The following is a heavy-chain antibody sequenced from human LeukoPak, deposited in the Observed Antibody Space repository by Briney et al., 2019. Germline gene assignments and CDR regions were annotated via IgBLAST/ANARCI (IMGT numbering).Heavy chain of an antibody. D-gene: IGHD2-2*01. J-gene: IGHJ5*02. CDR1: GGSISSSSYY. V-gene: IGHV4-39*01. CDR3: ARQIYCSSTSCYPLGDWFDP. CDR2: IYYSGST. Sequence: SETLSLTCTVSGGSISSSSYYWGWIRQPPGKGLEWIGSIYYSGSTYYNPSLKSRVTISVDTSKNQFSLKLSSVTAADTAVYYCARQIYCSSTSCYPLGDWFDPWGQGTLVTVSS.